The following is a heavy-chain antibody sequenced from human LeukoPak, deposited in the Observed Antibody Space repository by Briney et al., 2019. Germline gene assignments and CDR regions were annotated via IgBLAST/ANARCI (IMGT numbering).Heavy chain of an antibody. V-gene: IGHV1-8*02. CDR2: MNPNSGNT. D-gene: IGHD1-14*01. CDR1: GGTFSSYT. J-gene: IGHJ6*03. CDR3: ARGTGTRKRNLNYYYYYMDV. Sequence: ASVKVSCKASGGTFSSYTINWVRQATGQGLEWMGWMNPNSGNTGYAQKFQGRVTMTRNTSMSTAYMELSSLRSEDTAVYYCARGTGTRKRNLNYYYYYMDVWGKGTTVTVSS.